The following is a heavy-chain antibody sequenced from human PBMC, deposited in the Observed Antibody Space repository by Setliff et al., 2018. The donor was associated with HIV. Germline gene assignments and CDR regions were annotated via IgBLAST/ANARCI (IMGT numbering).Heavy chain of an antibody. Sequence: GGSLRLSCAASGFTFSSYSFHWVRQAPGKGLEWVAFIRDDGSDEYLAQSVEGRFTISRDNSKNTVYLQMDSLPAEDKAVYSGAREGGSSGYGGYFDYWGQGTLVTVSS. V-gene: IGHV3-30*02. D-gene: IGHD3-22*01. CDR2: IRDDGSDE. CDR1: GFTFSSYS. CDR3: AREGGSSGYGGYFDY. J-gene: IGHJ4*02.